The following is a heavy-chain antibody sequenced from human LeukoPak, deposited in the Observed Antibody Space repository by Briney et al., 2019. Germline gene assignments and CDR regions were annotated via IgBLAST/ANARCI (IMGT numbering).Heavy chain of an antibody. V-gene: IGHV1-46*01. CDR3: ARDLGVGNTAMVF. D-gene: IGHD5-18*01. CDR2: INPSGGST. Sequence: ASVKVSCKASGYTFTSYYMHWVRQAPGQGLEWMGIINPSGGSTSYAQRFQGRVSMTRDTSTSTVYMELSSLRSEDTAVYYCARDLGVGNTAMVFWGQGTLVTVSS. J-gene: IGHJ4*02. CDR1: GYTFTSYY.